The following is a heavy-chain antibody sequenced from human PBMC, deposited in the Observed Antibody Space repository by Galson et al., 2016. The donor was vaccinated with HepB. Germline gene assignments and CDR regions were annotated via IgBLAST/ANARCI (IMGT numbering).Heavy chain of an antibody. Sequence: QSGAEVKKPGESLKISCKGSGYSFTRYYIAWVRQMPGKGLEWMGIIYPSDSDTRYSPSFQGQVTISADKSINTACLQWSSLKASDTAMYYCARRRDILTGYHSYYYVMDVWGQGTTVTVSS. CDR3: ARRRDILTGYHSYYYVMDV. CDR2: IYPSDSDT. V-gene: IGHV5-51*01. J-gene: IGHJ6*02. CDR1: GYSFTRYY. D-gene: IGHD3-9*01.